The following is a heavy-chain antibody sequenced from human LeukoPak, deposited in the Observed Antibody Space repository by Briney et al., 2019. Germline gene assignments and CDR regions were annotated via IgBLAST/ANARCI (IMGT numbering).Heavy chain of an antibody. V-gene: IGHV7-4-1*02. Sequence: ASVKVSCKASGYTFTSYAMNWVRQAPGQGLEWMGWINTNTGNPTYAQGFTGRVVFSLDTSVSTAYLQISSLKAEYTAVYYCAAQLLFGSGSYYNRPFDYWGEGTLVTVSS. J-gene: IGHJ4*02. CDR1: GYTFTSYA. CDR2: INTNTGNP. CDR3: AAQLLFGSGSYYNRPFDY. D-gene: IGHD3-10*01.